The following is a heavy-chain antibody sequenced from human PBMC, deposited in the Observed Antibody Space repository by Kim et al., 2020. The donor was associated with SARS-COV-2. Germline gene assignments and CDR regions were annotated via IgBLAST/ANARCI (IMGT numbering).Heavy chain of an antibody. V-gene: IGHV1-69*13. CDR1: GGTFSSYA. CDR3: ARVTLDSGYADRAFDI. D-gene: IGHD5-12*01. J-gene: IGHJ3*02. Sequence: SVKVSCKASGGTFSSYAISWVRQAPGQGLEWMGGIIPIFGTANYAQKFQGRVTITADESTSTAYMELSSLRSEDTAVYYCARVTLDSGYADRAFDIWGQGTMVTVSS. CDR2: IIPIFGTA.